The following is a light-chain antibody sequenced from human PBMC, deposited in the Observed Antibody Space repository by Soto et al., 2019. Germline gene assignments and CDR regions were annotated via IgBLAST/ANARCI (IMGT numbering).Light chain of an antibody. Sequence: QSVLTQPRSVSGSPGQSVTISCTGTSSDVGGYDFVTWYQQHPGKAPKLMIYDVTKRPSGVPDRFSGSKSGNSAFLTISGLQAEDEAYYYCCSYAGGSTYVFGTGTKVTVL. CDR1: SSDVGGYDF. V-gene: IGLV2-11*01. CDR3: CSYAGGSTYV. CDR2: DVT. J-gene: IGLJ1*01.